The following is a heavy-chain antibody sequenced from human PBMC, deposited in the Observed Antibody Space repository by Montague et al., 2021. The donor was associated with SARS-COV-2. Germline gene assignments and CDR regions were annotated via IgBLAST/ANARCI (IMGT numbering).Heavy chain of an antibody. V-gene: IGHV3-21*01. CDR1: GFTFSSYS. Sequence: SLRLSCAASGFTFSSYSMNWVRQAPGKGLEWVSSISSSSSYIYYADSVKGRFTISRDNAKNSLYLQMNSLRAEDTAVYYCARNLGSGWAFFDYLGQGTLVTVAS. J-gene: IGHJ4*02. D-gene: IGHD6-19*01. CDR2: ISSSSSYI. CDR3: ARNLGSGWAFFDY.